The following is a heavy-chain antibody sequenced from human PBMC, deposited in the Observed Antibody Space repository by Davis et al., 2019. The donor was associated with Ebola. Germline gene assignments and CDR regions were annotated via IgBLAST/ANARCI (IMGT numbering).Heavy chain of an antibody. Sequence: GGSLRLSCVASGFTFSSYSMNWVRQAPGKGLEWVSYIHSSGSPVYYANSVKGRFTISRDDAKSSLYLQMNSLRDEDTALYYCSIVATRGRFDYWGQGTLVTVSS. CDR1: GFTFSSYS. CDR2: IHSSGSPV. J-gene: IGHJ4*02. CDR3: SIVATRGRFDY. V-gene: IGHV3-48*02.